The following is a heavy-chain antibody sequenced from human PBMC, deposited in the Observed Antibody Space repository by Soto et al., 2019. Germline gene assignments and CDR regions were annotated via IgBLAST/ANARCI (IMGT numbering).Heavy chain of an antibody. D-gene: IGHD5-18*01. J-gene: IGHJ4*02. CDR1: GFTFSSYS. Sequence: GGSLRLSCAASGFTFSSYSMTWVRQAPGKGLEWVSSISSHSNYIYYADSVKGRFTISRDNAKDSLYLQMNSLRAEDTAVYYCARAPSIEGFSYGLRHFAYWGQGTLVTVSS. V-gene: IGHV3-21*01. CDR3: ARAPSIEGFSYGLRHFAY. CDR2: ISSHSNYI.